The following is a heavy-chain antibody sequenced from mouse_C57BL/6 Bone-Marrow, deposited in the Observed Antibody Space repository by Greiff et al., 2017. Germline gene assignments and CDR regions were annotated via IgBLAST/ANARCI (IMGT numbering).Heavy chain of an antibody. Sequence: EVKLVESGGGLVKPGGSLKLSCAASGFTFSRYAMSWVRQTPEKRLEWVATISDGGSYTYYPDNVKGRFTISRDNAKNNLYLQMSHLKSEDTAMYYCARDHGPWYFDVWGTGTTVTVSS. CDR1: GFTFSRYA. J-gene: IGHJ1*03. D-gene: IGHD1-1*02. CDR2: ISDGGSYT. CDR3: ARDHGPWYFDV. V-gene: IGHV5-4*01.